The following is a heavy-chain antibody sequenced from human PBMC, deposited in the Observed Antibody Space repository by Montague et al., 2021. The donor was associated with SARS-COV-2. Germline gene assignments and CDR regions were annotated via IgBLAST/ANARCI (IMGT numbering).Heavy chain of an antibody. Sequence: SETLSLTCTVSGGSISSSSYYWGWIRQPPGKGLEWIGSIYYSGXTXYXXXXKXRVTISVDTSKNQFSLKLSSVTAADTAVYYCARPSILPGYYYSSWYLDLWGRGTLVTVSS. CDR3: ARPSILPGYYYSSWYLDL. V-gene: IGHV4-39*01. J-gene: IGHJ2*01. CDR2: IYYSGXT. CDR1: GGSISSSSYY. D-gene: IGHD3-9*01.